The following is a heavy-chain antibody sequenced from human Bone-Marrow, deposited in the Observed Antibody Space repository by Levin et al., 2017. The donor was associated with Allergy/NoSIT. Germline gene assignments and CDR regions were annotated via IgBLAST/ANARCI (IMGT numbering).Heavy chain of an antibody. Sequence: SQTLSLTCTVSGGSISSSSYYWGWIRQPPGKGLEWIGSIYYSGSTYYNPSLKSRVTISVDTSKNQFSLKLSSVTAADTAVYYCARQRTITMIVDFDYWGQGTLVTVSS. V-gene: IGHV4-39*01. D-gene: IGHD3-22*01. J-gene: IGHJ4*02. CDR1: GGSISSSSYY. CDR3: ARQRTITMIVDFDY. CDR2: IYYSGST.